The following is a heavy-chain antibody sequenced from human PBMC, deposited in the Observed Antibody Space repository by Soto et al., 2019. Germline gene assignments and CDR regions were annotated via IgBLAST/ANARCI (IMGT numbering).Heavy chain of an antibody. V-gene: IGHV4-34*01. J-gene: IGHJ5*02. Sequence: PSETLSLTCAVYGGSFSGYYWSWIRQPPGKGLEWIGEINHSGSTNYNPSLKSRVTISVDTSKNQFSLKLSSVTAADTAVYYCATYPGRESYNWFDPWGQGTLVTVSS. CDR1: GGSFSGYY. CDR3: ATYPGRESYNWFDP. CDR2: INHSGST.